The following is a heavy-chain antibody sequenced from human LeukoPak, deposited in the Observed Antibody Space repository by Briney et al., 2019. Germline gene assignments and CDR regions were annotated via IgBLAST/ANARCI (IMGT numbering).Heavy chain of an antibody. Sequence: GGSLRLSCAASGFTFSSYWMSWVRQAPGKGLERVANIKQDGSEKYYVDSVKGRFTISRDNAKNSLYLQMNSLRAEDTAVYYCAREDSSGYYYFDYWGQGTVVTVSS. D-gene: IGHD3-22*01. CDR3: AREDSSGYYYFDY. V-gene: IGHV3-7*01. J-gene: IGHJ4*02. CDR1: GFTFSSYW. CDR2: IKQDGSEK.